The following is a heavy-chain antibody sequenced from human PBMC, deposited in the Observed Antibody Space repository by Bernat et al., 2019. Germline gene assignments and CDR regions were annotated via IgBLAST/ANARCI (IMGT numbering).Heavy chain of an antibody. V-gene: IGHV3-30*18. CDR1: GFTFSSYG. D-gene: IGHD6-13*01. Sequence: QVQLVESGGGVVQPGRSLRLSCAASGFTFSSYGMHWVRQAPGKGLEWVAVISYVGSNKNYADSVQGRFTISRDNSKNPLYLQMNSLRAEDTAVYYCAKGVRQLVLYFQHWGQGTLVTVSS. CDR3: AKGVRQLVLYFQH. J-gene: IGHJ1*01. CDR2: ISYVGSNK.